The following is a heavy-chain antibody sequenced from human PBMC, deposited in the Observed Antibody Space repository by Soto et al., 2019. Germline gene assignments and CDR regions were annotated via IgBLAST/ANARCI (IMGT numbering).Heavy chain of an antibody. D-gene: IGHD6-13*01. V-gene: IGHV2-5*02. CDR2: IYWDDDK. Sequence: SGPTLVNPTQTLTLTCTFSWFSLSTSGVGVGWIRQPPGKALEWLALIYWDDDKRYSPSLKSRLTITKDTSKNQVVLTMTNMDPVDTATYYCSHRISGWYYYTEPGTPVAYWGRGSLVTVSS. J-gene: IGHJ4*01. CDR1: WFSLSTSGVG. CDR3: SHRISGWYYYTEPGTPVAY.